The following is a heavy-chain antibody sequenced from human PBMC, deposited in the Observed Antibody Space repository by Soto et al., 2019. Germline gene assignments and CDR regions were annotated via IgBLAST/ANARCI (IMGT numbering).Heavy chain of an antibody. CDR2: VRNKANSYTT. CDR3: ARAQGGSGWYYFDY. J-gene: IGHJ4*02. CDR1: GFTFSDHY. V-gene: IGHV3-72*01. Sequence: GGSLRLSCAASGFTFSDHYMDWVRQAPGKGLEWVGRVRNKANSYTTEYAASVKGRFTISRDDSKNSLYLQMNSLKTEDTAMYYCARAQGGSGWYYFDYWGQGTLVTVSS. D-gene: IGHD6-19*01.